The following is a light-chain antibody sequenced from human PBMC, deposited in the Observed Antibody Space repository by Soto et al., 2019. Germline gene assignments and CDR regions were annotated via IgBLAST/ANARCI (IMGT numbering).Light chain of an antibody. Sequence: EIVLTQPPGTLSLSAGQRATLSCRASQSVSSSYLAWYQQKPGQAPRLLIYGASSRATGIPDRFSGSGSGTDFTLTISRLEPEDFAVYYCQQYGSSPHTFGQGTKLEIK. J-gene: IGKJ2*01. CDR1: QSVSSSY. CDR2: GAS. CDR3: QQYGSSPHT. V-gene: IGKV3-20*01.